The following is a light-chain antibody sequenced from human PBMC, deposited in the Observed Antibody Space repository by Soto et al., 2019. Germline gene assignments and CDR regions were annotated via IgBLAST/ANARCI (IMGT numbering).Light chain of an antibody. J-gene: IGLJ1*01. Sequence: ALTPPPSVSGSPGQSVTISCTGASTDFVSYNRVSWYQQPPGTAPKLIIYEASNRPSGVPDRFSGSKSGNTASLTISGLQAADEADYYCSLYTSENTYVFGTGTKVTVL. CDR3: SLYTSENTYV. CDR2: EAS. CDR1: STDFVSYNR. V-gene: IGLV2-18*01.